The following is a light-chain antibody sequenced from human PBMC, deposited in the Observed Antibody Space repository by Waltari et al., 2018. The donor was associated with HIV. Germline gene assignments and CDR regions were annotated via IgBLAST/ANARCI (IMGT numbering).Light chain of an antibody. CDR3: HHYYTPMWT. Sequence: DIQMTQSPSTLSASVGDRVTITRRASRSISSWLAWYQQKPGKAPNLLIYKASSLESGVPSSVSGSGSGTEFTLTFASLQPDDFATYYCHHYYTPMWTFGQGTKVEIK. CDR1: RSISSW. CDR2: KAS. J-gene: IGKJ1*01. V-gene: IGKV1-5*03.